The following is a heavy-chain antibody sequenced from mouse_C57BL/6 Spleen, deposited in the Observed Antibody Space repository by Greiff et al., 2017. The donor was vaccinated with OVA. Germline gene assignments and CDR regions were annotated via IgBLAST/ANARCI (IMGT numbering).Heavy chain of an antibody. CDR1: GYTFTSYW. D-gene: IGHD1-1*01. CDR2: IHPNSGST. V-gene: IGHV1-64*01. J-gene: IGHJ2*01. CDR3: ARQSYYYGLDY. Sequence: QVQLQQPGAELVKPGASVKLSCKASGYTFTSYWMHWVKQRPGQGLEWIGMIHPNSGSTNYNEKFKSKATMTVDKSSSTAYMQLSSLTSEDSAVYYCARQSYYYGLDYWGQGTTLTVSS.